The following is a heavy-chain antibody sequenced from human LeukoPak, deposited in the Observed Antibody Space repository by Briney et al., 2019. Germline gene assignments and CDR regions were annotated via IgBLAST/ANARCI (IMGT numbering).Heavy chain of an antibody. J-gene: IGHJ4*02. CDR2: IYYSGST. D-gene: IGHD1-26*01. CDR3: ARAIVGATTGFFDY. Sequence: PSETLSLTCTVSGGSISTYYWSWIRQPAGKGLEWIGYIYYSGSTNYNPSLKSRVTISVDTSKNQFSLKLSSVTAADTAVYYCARAIVGATTGFFDYWGQGTLVTVSS. CDR1: GGSISTYY. V-gene: IGHV4-59*01.